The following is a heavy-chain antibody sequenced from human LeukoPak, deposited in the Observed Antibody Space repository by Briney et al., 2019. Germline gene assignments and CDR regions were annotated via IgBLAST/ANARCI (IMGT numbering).Heavy chain of an antibody. CDR1: GYTFTGYY. V-gene: IGHV1-2*02. Sequence: ASVKVSCKASGYTFTGYYMHWVRQAPGQGLEWMGWINPNSGGTNYAQKFQGRVTMTRDTSISTAYMELSRLRSDDTAVYYCARDAYGARLLYLEVLGYWGQGTLVTVSS. J-gene: IGHJ4*02. CDR2: INPNSGGT. CDR3: ARDAYGARLLYLEVLGY. D-gene: IGHD2-2*02.